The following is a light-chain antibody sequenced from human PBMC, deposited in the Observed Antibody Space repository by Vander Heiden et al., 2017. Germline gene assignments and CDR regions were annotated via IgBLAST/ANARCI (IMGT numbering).Light chain of an antibody. CDR2: AAS. Sequence: DIQMTQSPSSLSASVGDRVTITCRASQSIGYYLNWYQQRQGKAPKNLIYAASKLQSGVPSRFSGSGSGTDFTLTISSLQPEDFATYYCQQSYSTPPTFGQGTKVEIK. J-gene: IGKJ1*01. CDR1: QSIGYY. V-gene: IGKV1-39*01. CDR3: QQSYSTPPT.